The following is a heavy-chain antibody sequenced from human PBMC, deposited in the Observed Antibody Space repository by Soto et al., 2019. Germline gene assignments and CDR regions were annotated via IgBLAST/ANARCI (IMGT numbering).Heavy chain of an antibody. J-gene: IGHJ4*02. CDR3: ATMEVDCSSGICYSARVLDS. Sequence: QVQLQESGPALVRPSETLSLSCTVSGISMSGHYWSWVRQAPGKGLEWIGYVYYNETTNFNPSLRSRVSISVDTSRKQFYLNVTSVTTADTAVYYCATMEVDCSSGICYSARVLDSWGQGILVTVSS. D-gene: IGHD2-15*01. V-gene: IGHV4-59*11. CDR2: VYYNETT. CDR1: GISMSGHY.